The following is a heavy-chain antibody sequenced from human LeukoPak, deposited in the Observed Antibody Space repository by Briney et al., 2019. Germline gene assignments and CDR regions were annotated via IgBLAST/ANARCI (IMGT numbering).Heavy chain of an antibody. D-gene: IGHD2-2*01. J-gene: IGHJ4*02. Sequence: PSETLSLTCAVYGGSFSGYYWSWIRQPPGKGLEWIGEINHSGSTNYNPSLKSRVTISVDTSKNQFSLKLSSVTAADTAVYYCARLNRRKVGDKAVVVPAAPFDYRGQGTLVTVSS. CDR2: INHSGST. CDR3: ARLNRRKVGDKAVVVPAAPFDY. CDR1: GGSFSGYY. V-gene: IGHV4-34*01.